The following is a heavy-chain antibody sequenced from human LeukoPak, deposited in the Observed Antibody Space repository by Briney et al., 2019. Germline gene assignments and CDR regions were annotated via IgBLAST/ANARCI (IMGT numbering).Heavy chain of an antibody. V-gene: IGHV3-21*01. Sequence: GGSLRLSCAASGFTFSSYEMNWVRQAPGKGLEWVSSISSSSSYIYYADSVKGRFTISRDNAKNSLYLQMNSLRAEDTAVYYCARTDRFGIVGAGKADNWFDPWGQGTLVTVSS. CDR1: GFTFSSYE. J-gene: IGHJ5*02. D-gene: IGHD1-26*01. CDR3: ARTDRFGIVGAGKADNWFDP. CDR2: ISSSSSYI.